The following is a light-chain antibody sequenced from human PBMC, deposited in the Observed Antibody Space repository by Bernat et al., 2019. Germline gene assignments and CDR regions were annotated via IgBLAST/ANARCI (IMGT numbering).Light chain of an antibody. J-gene: IGKJ4*01. Sequence: DIVMTQSPLSLPVTPGEPASISCRSNQSLLYSNGNTHLDWYVQRPGQSPQLLIYLVSIRASGVPDRFSGSGSSTDFTLKISIVEAEDVGIYYCMQGVQTLTFGGGTRVEIK. V-gene: IGKV2-28*01. CDR1: QSLLYSNGNTH. CDR2: LVS. CDR3: MQGVQTLT.